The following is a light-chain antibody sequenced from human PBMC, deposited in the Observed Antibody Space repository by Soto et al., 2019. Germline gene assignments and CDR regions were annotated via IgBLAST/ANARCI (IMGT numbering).Light chain of an antibody. CDR3: QSYDRGLTAYV. J-gene: IGLJ1*01. V-gene: IGLV1-40*01. Sequence: QGVLTQPPSVSGAPAQRVAISCTWTSSNIGAGYEVHWYHQLPGTAPKFLFSGNDNRPSGVPDRLSASKSGTSGSLSITGLQAEDEGHYYCQSYDRGLTAYVFGTGTKVTVL. CDR2: GND. CDR1: SSNIGAGYE.